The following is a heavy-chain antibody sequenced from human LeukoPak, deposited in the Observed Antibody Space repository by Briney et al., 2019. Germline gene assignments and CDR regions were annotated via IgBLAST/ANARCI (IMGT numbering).Heavy chain of an antibody. V-gene: IGHV3-7*01. CDR3: ARPSAAD. CDR2: IKHDGSDK. Sequence: GGSLRLSCVASGFTFSSYWMSWVRQAPGKGLEWVANIKHDGSDKYYVDSVTGRLTISRDNAKNSLYLQMDSLRVEDTAVYYCARPSAADWGQGTLVSVSS. CDR1: GFTFSSYW. J-gene: IGHJ4*02. D-gene: IGHD2-2*01.